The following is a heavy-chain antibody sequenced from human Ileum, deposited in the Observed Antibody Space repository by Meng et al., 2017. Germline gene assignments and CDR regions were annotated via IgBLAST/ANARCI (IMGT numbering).Heavy chain of an antibody. Sequence: QVQLQESGPELVKPSETLSLTCTVSGGSISSYYWSWIRQPPGKGLEWIGYIYYNGSTNYNPSLKSRLTMSVDTSKNQFSLKLSSVTAADTAVYYCARREYDSRGYYFDYWGQGTLATFPS. CDR2: IYYNGST. CDR3: ARREYDSRGYYFDY. J-gene: IGHJ4*02. D-gene: IGHD3-22*01. CDR1: GGSISSYY. V-gene: IGHV4-59*08.